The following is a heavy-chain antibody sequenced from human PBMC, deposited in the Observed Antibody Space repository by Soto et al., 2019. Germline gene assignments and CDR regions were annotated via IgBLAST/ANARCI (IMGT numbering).Heavy chain of an antibody. V-gene: IGHV4-59*01. D-gene: IGHD6-19*01. CDR1: GGSISSYY. J-gene: IGHJ6*02. CDR2: IYYSGST. CDR3: ARVLSSGWPNYYYYGMDV. Sequence: SETLSLTCTVSGGSISSYYWSWIRQPPGKGLEWIGYIYYSGSTNYNPSLKSRVTISVDTSKNQFSLKLSSVTAADTAVYYCARVLSSGWPNYYYYGMDVWGQGTTVT.